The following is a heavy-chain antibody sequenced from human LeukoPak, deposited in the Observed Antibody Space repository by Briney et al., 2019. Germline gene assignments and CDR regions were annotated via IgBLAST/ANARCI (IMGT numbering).Heavy chain of an antibody. CDR3: ARNYDRRPFDY. Sequence: PSEILSLTCTVSGGSISSYYWSWIRQPPGKGLEWIGYIYYSGSTNYNPSLKSRVTISVDTSKNQFSLKLSSVTAADTAVYYCARNYDRRPFDYWGQGTLVTVSS. CDR2: IYYSGST. CDR1: GGSISSYY. D-gene: IGHD3-22*01. J-gene: IGHJ4*02. V-gene: IGHV4-59*01.